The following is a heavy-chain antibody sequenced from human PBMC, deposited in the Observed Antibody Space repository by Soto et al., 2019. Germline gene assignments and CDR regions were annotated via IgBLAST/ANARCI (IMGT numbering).Heavy chain of an antibody. CDR2: ISYDGSNK. D-gene: IGHD4-17*01. Sequence: QVQLVESGGGVVQPGRSLRLSCAASGFTFSSYGMHWVRQAPGKGLEWVAVISYDGSNKYYADSVKGRFTISRDNSKNTRYLQMNSLRAEDTAVYYCAKDDLLREDYYYYGMDVWGQGTTVTVSS. V-gene: IGHV3-30*18. J-gene: IGHJ6*02. CDR1: GFTFSSYG. CDR3: AKDDLLREDYYYYGMDV.